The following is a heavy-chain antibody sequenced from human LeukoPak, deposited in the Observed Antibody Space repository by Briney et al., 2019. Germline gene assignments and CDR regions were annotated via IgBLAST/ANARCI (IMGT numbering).Heavy chain of an antibody. CDR1: GYTFTGYY. CDR2: INPNSGGT. Sequence: GASVKVSCKASGYTFTGYYMHWVRQAPGQGLEWVGWINPNSGGTNYAQKFQGRVTMTRDTSISTAYMELSRLRSDDTAVYYCASPVSRRYYYYYGMDVWGQGTTVTVSS. V-gene: IGHV1-2*02. CDR3: ASPVSRRYYYYYGMDV. J-gene: IGHJ6*02.